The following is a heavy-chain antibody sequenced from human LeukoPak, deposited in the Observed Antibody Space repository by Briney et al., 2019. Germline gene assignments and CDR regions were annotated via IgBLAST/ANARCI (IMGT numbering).Heavy chain of an antibody. Sequence: SGGSLRLSCVGSGFTFSNYGIHWVRQAPGKGLEWVTAISYDGSLKYYADSVRGRFTISRDNSKNTLFLQMNSLRAEDTALYYCAKRGRYYFDYWGQGTLVTVSS. J-gene: IGHJ4*02. V-gene: IGHV3-30*18. CDR1: GFTFSNYG. CDR3: AKRGRYYFDY. D-gene: IGHD3-10*01. CDR2: ISYDGSLK.